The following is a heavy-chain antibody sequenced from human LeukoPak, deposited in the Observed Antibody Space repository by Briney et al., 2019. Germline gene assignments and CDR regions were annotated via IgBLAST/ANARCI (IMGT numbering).Heavy chain of an antibody. Sequence: GGSLRLSCAASGFTFSSYAMSWVRQAPGKGLEWASGIRGSGDNTYYADSVKGRFTISRDNSKNTLYVQVNSLGTEDTAAYYCAKGSYYDSSGSFYFDYWGQGTLVTVSS. CDR2: IRGSGDNT. V-gene: IGHV3-23*01. CDR1: GFTFSSYA. CDR3: AKGSYYDSSGSFYFDY. D-gene: IGHD3-22*01. J-gene: IGHJ4*02.